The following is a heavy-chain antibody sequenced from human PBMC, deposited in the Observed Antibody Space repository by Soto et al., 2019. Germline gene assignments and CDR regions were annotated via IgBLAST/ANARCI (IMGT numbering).Heavy chain of an antibody. V-gene: IGHV4-34*02. D-gene: IGHD3-16*01. Sequence: QVHVQQWGAGLLKPSETLSLTCAVSGESYNPYFWSWVRQPPGKGREWIAEINQSRGTYYNPSLKSRLAISLDTSKNQFSLTLNSVTAAETAMYYGAIGQGGTNYWGQGTLVTVSS. CDR2: INQSRGT. J-gene: IGHJ4*02. CDR1: GESYNPYF. CDR3: AIGQGGTNY.